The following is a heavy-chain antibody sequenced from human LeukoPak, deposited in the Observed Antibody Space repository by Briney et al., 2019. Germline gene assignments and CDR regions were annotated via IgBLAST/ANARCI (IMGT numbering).Heavy chain of an antibody. CDR3: ARLVTTVTTSGRLSYYYYMDV. CDR2: IYYSVST. V-gene: IGHV4-59*01. D-gene: IGHD4-11*01. Sequence: SETLSLTCIVSGGSISSYYWSWIRQPPGKGLEWIGYIYYSVSTNYNPSLKSRVTISVDTSKNQFSLKLSYVTAADTAVYYCARLVTTVTTSGRLSYYYYMDVWGKGTTVTISS. CDR1: GGSISSYY. J-gene: IGHJ6*03.